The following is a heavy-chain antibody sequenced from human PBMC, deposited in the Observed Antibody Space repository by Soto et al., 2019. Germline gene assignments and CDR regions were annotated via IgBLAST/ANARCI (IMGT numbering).Heavy chain of an antibody. D-gene: IGHD3-10*01. J-gene: IGHJ4*02. V-gene: IGHV2-5*01. Sequence: QIALKESGPTVVKPTQTLTLTCSFSGFSLSTYKLGVGWIRQPPGKALEWLALIYWNDDKRYSASLQGRLTITKNTSKHQVVLTLTNVDPVDTATYFCAHLTMIRGVTSQYYFDSWGQGTLVTVSS. CDR2: IYWNDDK. CDR1: GFSLSTYKLG. CDR3: AHLTMIRGVTSQYYFDS.